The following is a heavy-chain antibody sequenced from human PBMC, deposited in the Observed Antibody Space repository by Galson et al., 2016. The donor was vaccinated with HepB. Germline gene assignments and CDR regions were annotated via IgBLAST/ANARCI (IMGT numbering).Heavy chain of an antibody. V-gene: IGHV4-39*01. D-gene: IGHD2-2*01. CDR3: AQRRPPTRVGASWYVH. Sequence: SETLSLTCSVPGGSITSSNYFWVWIRQPPGKGLEWIGTISSSGNPYYNASLVSRLTLSVDSSTDQYSLSLISVTAADTAVYYCAQRRPPTRVGASWYVHWGQGTLVTVTS. CDR1: GGSITSSNYF. J-gene: IGHJ1*01. CDR2: ISSSGNP.